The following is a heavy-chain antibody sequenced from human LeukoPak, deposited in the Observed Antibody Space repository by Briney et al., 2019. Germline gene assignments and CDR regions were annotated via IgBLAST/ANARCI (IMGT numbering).Heavy chain of an antibody. V-gene: IGHV4-31*03. CDR1: GGSISSGGYY. Sequence: SQTLSLTCTVSGGSISSGGYYWSWIRQHPGEGLEWVGYIYYSGSTYYNPSLKSRVTISVDTSKNQFSLKLSSVTAADTAVYYCARSPDSSGWYWDYWGQGTLVTVSS. D-gene: IGHD6-19*01. CDR3: ARSPDSSGWYWDY. CDR2: IYYSGST. J-gene: IGHJ4*02.